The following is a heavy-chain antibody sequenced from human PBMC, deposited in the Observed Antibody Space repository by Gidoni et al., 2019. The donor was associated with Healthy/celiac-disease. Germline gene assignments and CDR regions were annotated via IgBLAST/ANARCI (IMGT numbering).Heavy chain of an antibody. CDR2: ISYDGSNK. CDR1: GFTFSSYA. D-gene: IGHD3-3*01. V-gene: IGHV3-30-3*01. J-gene: IGHJ4*02. CDR3: ARDRVTDFWSGNGDFDY. Sequence: QVQLVESGGGVVQPGRSLRLSCAASGFTFSSYAMHWVRQAPGKGLEWVAVISYDGSNKYYAASVKGRFTISRDNSKNTLYLQMNSLRAEDTAVYYCARDRVTDFWSGNGDFDYWGQGTLVTVSS.